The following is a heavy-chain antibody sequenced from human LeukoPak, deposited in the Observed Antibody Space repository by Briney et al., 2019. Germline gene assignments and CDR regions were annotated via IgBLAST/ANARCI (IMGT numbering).Heavy chain of an antibody. J-gene: IGHJ6*02. CDR2: TYYRSTWYN. CDR1: GDSVSSNSVT. D-gene: IGHD5-12*01. Sequence: SQTLSLTCAISGDSVSSNSVTWNWIRQSPSRGLEWLGRTYYRSTWYNDYAVSVRGRITVNPDTSKNQFSLHLNSVTPEDTAVYYCAKDRSQVAIYKGALDVWGQGTTVTVSS. CDR3: AKDRSQVAIYKGALDV. V-gene: IGHV6-1*01.